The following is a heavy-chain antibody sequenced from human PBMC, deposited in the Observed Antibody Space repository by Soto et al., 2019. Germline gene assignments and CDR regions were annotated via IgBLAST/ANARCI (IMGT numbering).Heavy chain of an antibody. CDR1: GGSFSGYY. Sequence: SETLSLTCAVYGGSFSGYYWSWIRQPPGKGLEWIGEINHSGSTNYNPSLESRVTISVDTSKNQFSLKLSSVTAADTAVYYCARGFRRSDYWGQGTLVTVSS. V-gene: IGHV4-34*01. D-gene: IGHD4-17*01. J-gene: IGHJ4*02. CDR3: ARGFRRSDY. CDR2: INHSGST.